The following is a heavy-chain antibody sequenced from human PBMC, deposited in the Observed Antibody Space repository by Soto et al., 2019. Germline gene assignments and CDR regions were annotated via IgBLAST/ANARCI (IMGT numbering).Heavy chain of an antibody. CDR1: GFSLSTSGVG. Sequence: QITLKESGPTLVKPTQTLTLTCTFSGFSLSTSGVGGGWFRQPPGKPLKWLDLIYWDDDKRSSPSLKSRLTITKDTSKNQVVLTMTNMDPVDTATYYCAHSQDSSSLEFDAFDIWGQGTMVTVSS. V-gene: IGHV2-5*02. J-gene: IGHJ3*02. CDR3: AHSQDSSSLEFDAFDI. CDR2: IYWDDDK. D-gene: IGHD6-13*01.